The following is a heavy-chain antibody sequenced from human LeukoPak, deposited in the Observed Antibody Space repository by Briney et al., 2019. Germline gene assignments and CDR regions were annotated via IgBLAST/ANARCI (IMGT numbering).Heavy chain of an antibody. D-gene: IGHD6-13*01. CDR2: ISSSSSYI. CDR3: AKGPKQQLVGSRGHYFDS. J-gene: IGHJ4*02. V-gene: IGHV3-21*04. Sequence: GGSLRLSCAASGFTFSSYSMNWVRQAPGKGLEWVSAISSSSSYIYYADSVKGRFTISRDNAKNSLYLQMNSLRAEDTAVYYCAKGPKQQLVGSRGHYFDSWGQGTLVTVSS. CDR1: GFTFSSYS.